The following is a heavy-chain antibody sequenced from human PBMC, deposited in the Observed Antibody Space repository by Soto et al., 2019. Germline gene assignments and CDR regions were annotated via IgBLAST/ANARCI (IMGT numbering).Heavy chain of an antibody. Sequence: PGGSLRLSCAASGFTFSSYWMHWVRQAPGKGLVWVSRINSDGSSTSYADSVKGRFTISRDNAKNTLYLQMNSLRAEDTAVYYCARGSACYDFWSGCMVIANTQEFQHWGQGTLVTVSS. V-gene: IGHV3-74*01. J-gene: IGHJ1*01. D-gene: IGHD3-3*01. CDR3: ARGSACYDFWSGCMVIANTQEFQH. CDR1: GFTFSSYW. CDR2: INSDGSST.